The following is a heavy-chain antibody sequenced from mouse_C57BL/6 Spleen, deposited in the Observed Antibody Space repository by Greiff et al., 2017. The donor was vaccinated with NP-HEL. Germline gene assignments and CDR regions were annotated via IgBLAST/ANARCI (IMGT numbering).Heavy chain of an antibody. CDR1: GYTFTSYW. Sequence: VQLQQPGAELVMPGASVKLSCKASGYTFTSYWMHWVKQRPGQGLEWIGEIDPSDSYTNYNQKFKGKSTLTVDQSSSTAYMQLSSLTSEDSAVYYCARYYGSSSNYYAMDYWGQGTSVTVSS. J-gene: IGHJ4*01. CDR2: IDPSDSYT. V-gene: IGHV1-69*01. CDR3: ARYYGSSSNYYAMDY. D-gene: IGHD1-1*01.